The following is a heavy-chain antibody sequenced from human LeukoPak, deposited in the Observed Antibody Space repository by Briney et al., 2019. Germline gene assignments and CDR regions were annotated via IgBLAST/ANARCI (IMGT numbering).Heavy chain of an antibody. CDR3: ARDYPGEGYFDY. CDR2: INPDGSST. J-gene: IGHJ4*02. V-gene: IGHV3-74*01. CDR1: GFSFSTSW. D-gene: IGHD2-21*01. Sequence: GGSLRLSCAASGFSFSTSWMHWVRQAPGKGLVWVSRINPDGSSTNYADSVKGRFTISRDNSKNTLYLQMNSLRAEDTAVYYCARDYPGEGYFDYWGQGTLVTVSS.